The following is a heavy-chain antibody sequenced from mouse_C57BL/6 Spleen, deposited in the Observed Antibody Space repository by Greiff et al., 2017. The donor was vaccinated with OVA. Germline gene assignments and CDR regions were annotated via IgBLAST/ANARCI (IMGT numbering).Heavy chain of an antibody. CDR1: GYTFTGYW. Sequence: QVQLKESGAELMKPGASVKLSCKATGYTFTGYWIEWVKQRPGHGLEWIGEILPGSGSTNYTEKFKGKATFTADTSSNTAYMQLSSLTTEDSAIYYCARRRGNWYFDVWGTGTTVTVSS. V-gene: IGHV1-9*01. CDR2: ILPGSGST. J-gene: IGHJ1*03. CDR3: ARRRGNWYFDV.